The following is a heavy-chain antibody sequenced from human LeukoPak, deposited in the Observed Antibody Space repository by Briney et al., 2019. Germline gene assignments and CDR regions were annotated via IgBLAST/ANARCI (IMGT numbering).Heavy chain of an antibody. CDR3: ARPYSSGWSLPFGY. Sequence: GGSLRLSCAASGFTFSSYEMNWVRQAPGKGLEWVSYISSSGSTIYYADSVKGRFTISRDNSKNTLFLQMNSLRGEDTAMYYCARPYSSGWSLPFGYWGQGTLVTVSS. CDR1: GFTFSSYE. D-gene: IGHD6-19*01. CDR2: ISSSGSTI. V-gene: IGHV3-48*03. J-gene: IGHJ4*02.